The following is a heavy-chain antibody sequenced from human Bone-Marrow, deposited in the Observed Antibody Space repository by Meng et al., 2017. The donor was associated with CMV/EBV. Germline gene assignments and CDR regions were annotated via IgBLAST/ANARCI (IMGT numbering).Heavy chain of an antibody. CDR3: ARASTTVVTPSWFDP. V-gene: IGHV1-2*02. CDR1: GYTFTGYY. Sequence: QVDLVQSGAEVKKPGASVKVSCKASGYTFTGYYMHWVRQAPEQGLEWMGWINPNSGGTNYAQKFQGRVTMTRDTSISTAYMELSRLRSDDTAVYYCARASTTVVTPSWFDPWGQGTLVTVSS. D-gene: IGHD4-23*01. J-gene: IGHJ5*02. CDR2: INPNSGGT.